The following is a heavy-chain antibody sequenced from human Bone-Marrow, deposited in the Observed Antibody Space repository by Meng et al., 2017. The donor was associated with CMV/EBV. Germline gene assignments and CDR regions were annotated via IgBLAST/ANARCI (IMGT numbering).Heavy chain of an antibody. Sequence: GESLKISCAASGFTFSSYAMSWVRQAPGKGLEWVSAISGSGGSTYYADSVKGRFTISRDNSKNTLYLQMNSLRAEDTAVYYCTTTIVPAAIRFPRRDYYYGMDVWGQGTTVTASS. D-gene: IGHD2-2*02. V-gene: IGHV3-23*01. CDR2: ISGSGGST. J-gene: IGHJ6*02. CDR1: GFTFSSYA. CDR3: TTTIVPAAIRFPRRDYYYGMDV.